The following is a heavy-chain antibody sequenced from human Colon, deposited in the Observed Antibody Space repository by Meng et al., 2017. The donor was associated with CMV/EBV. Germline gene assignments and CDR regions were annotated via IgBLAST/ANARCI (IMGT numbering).Heavy chain of an antibody. V-gene: IGHV1-2*02. CDR2: IYPQDGGT. D-gene: IGHD6-13*01. J-gene: IGHJ4*02. CDR1: GYTFTANH. CDR3: VRESWYFDF. Sequence: QVQGAQPWTEVKKPGASVKVSCKTSGYTFTANHLHWVGQAPGQGLEWMGWIYPQDGGTYFAQKFQDRVTLTRDTSITTAYMELSGLTSDDTAIYYCVRESWYFDFWGEGTLVTVSS.